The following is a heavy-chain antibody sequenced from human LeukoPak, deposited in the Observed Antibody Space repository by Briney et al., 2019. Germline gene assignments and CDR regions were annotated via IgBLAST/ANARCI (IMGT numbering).Heavy chain of an antibody. Sequence: GGSLRLSCAASGFTSSSYAMSWVRQAPGKGLEWVSAISGSGGSTYYADSVRGRFTISRDNSKNTLYLQMNSLRAEDTAVYYCAKETQQRELLNFDYWGQGTLVTVSS. CDR1: GFTSSSYA. CDR2: ISGSGGST. D-gene: IGHD6-13*01. V-gene: IGHV3-23*01. CDR3: AKETQQRELLNFDY. J-gene: IGHJ4*02.